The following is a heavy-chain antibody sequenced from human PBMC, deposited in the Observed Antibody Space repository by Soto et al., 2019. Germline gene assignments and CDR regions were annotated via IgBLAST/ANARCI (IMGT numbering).Heavy chain of an antibody. CDR2: INAGNGNT. CDR3: ARDHDFWSGYYSCRLDP. D-gene: IGHD3-3*01. J-gene: IGHJ5*02. CDR1: RYTFTSYS. Sequence: ASVKVSCKASRYTFTSYSMHWVRHAPGKRLEWMGWINAGNGNTKYSQKFQGRVTITRDTSASTAYMELSSLRSEDTAVYYCARDHDFWSGYYSCRLDPWGQGTLVTAPQ. V-gene: IGHV1-3*01.